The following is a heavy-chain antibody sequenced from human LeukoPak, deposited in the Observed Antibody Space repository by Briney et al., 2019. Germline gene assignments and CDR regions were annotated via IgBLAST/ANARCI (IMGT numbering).Heavy chain of an antibody. CDR2: IYYSGST. D-gene: IGHD3-10*01. J-gene: IGHJ4*02. V-gene: IGHV4-59*01. CDR3: ASHYGSGSFYSPFDY. Sequence: PSEALSLTCTVSGGSISSYYWSWIRQPPGKGLEWIGYIYYSGSTNYNPSLKGRVTISLDTSKNQFSLKLNSVTAADTAVYYCASHYGSGSFYSPFDYWGQGTLVTVSS. CDR1: GGSISSYY.